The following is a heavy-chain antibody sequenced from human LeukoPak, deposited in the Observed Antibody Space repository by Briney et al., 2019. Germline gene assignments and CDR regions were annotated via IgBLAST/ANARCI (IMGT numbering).Heavy chain of an antibody. CDR2: ISRSGTT. CDR1: AASVSSGDYY. V-gene: IGHV4-30-4*01. J-gene: IGHJ1*01. Sequence: TSETLSLTCTVSAASVSSGDYYWSWIRQSPGKVLQWVGYISRSGTTHYNPSLKSRTTISIDTSKNQFTLHLTSVTAADTALYYCASYCSSSSCHGYFPHWGQGALVTAS. D-gene: IGHD2-2*01. CDR3: ASYCSSSSCHGYFPH.